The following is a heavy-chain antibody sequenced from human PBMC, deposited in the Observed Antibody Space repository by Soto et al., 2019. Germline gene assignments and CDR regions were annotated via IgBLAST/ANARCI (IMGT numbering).Heavy chain of an antibody. D-gene: IGHD3-10*01. Sequence: QVQLVQSGAEVKKPGASVKVSCKASGYTFTSYAMHWVSQAPGQRLEWMGWINAGNGNTKYSQKFQGRVTITRDTSASTAYMGLSSLRSEDTAVYYCARRMVRGVLAYYYYGMDVWGQGTTVTVSS. CDR3: ARRMVRGVLAYYYYGMDV. V-gene: IGHV1-3*01. CDR1: GYTFTSYA. CDR2: INAGNGNT. J-gene: IGHJ6*02.